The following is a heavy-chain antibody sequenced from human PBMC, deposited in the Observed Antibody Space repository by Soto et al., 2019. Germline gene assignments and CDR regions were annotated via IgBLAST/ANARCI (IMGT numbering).Heavy chain of an antibody. V-gene: IGHV1-18*01. CDR3: ARISYLELREYYYYGMDV. CDR1: GYTFTSYG. Sequence: QVQLVQSGAEVKKPGASVKVSCKASGYTFTSYGISWVRQAPGQGLEWRGWISAYNGNTNYAQKLQGRVTMTTDTSTSTAYMELRSRRSDDTAVYYCARISYLELREYYYYGMDVWGQGTTVTVSS. CDR2: ISAYNGNT. D-gene: IGHD1-7*01. J-gene: IGHJ6*02.